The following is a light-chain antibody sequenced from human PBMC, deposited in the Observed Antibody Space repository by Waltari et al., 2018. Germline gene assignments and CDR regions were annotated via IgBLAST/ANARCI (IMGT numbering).Light chain of an antibody. CDR1: SGDVGMFNL. CDR3: CSYAGNKWL. J-gene: IGLJ3*02. Sequence: QSALTQPASVSGSPGQSITISCSGSSGDVGMFNLVSWYQQHPGKAPQLIIYHVDDRPSGVSLRFSASESGHTASLTISGLQPEDEADYYCCSYAGNKWLFGGGTKVTVL. V-gene: IGLV2-23*02. CDR2: HVD.